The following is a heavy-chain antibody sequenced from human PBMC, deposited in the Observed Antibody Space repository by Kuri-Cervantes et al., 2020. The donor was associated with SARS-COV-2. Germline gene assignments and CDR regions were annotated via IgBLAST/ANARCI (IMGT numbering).Heavy chain of an antibody. CDR2: ISSSGSTI. CDR1: GFTFSGYE. J-gene: IGHJ3*02. V-gene: IGHV3-48*03. D-gene: IGHD3-3*01. CDR3: ARRLEYDFWSGPLDAFDI. Sequence: GGSLRLSCAASGFTFSGYEMNWVRQAPGKGLEWVSYISSSGSTIYYADSVKGRFTISRDNAKNSLYLQMNSLRAEDTAVYYCARRLEYDFWSGPLDAFDIWGQGTMVTVSS.